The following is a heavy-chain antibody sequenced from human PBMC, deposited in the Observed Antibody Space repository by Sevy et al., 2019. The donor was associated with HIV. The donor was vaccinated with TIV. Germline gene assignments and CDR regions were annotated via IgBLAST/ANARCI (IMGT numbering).Heavy chain of an antibody. CDR2: ISGSGGST. V-gene: IGHV3-23*01. CDR1: GFTFSSYA. D-gene: IGHD5-12*01. J-gene: IGHJ6*02. CDR3: AKDLGRGSGYKFYYGMDV. Sequence: QLGGSLRLSCAASGFTFSSYAMSWVRQAPGKGLEWVSAISGSGGSTYYADSVKGRFTISRDNSKNTLYLQMNSLRAEDTAVYYCAKDLGRGSGYKFYYGMDVWGQGTTVTVSS.